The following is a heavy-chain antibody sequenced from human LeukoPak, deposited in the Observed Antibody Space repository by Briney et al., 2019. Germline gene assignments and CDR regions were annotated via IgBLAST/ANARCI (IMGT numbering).Heavy chain of an antibody. CDR1: GGSFSGYY. J-gene: IGHJ5*02. V-gene: IGHV4-34*01. CDR2: INQSGST. Sequence: AAETLSLTCAVYGGSFSGYYWSWIRQPPGKGLEWIGEINQSGSTNYNPSLKSRVTISVDTSKNQFSLKLSSVTAADTAVYYCARASSPNNWFDPWGQGTLFTVSS. CDR3: ARASSPNNWFDP.